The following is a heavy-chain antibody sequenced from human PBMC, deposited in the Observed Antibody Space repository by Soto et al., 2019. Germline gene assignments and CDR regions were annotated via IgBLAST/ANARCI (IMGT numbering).Heavy chain of an antibody. CDR3: ARDIEITMVRGVIMGAYYYSYGMGV. D-gene: IGHD3-10*01. CDR1: GYTFTSYA. CDR2: INAGNGNT. V-gene: IGHV1-3*01. J-gene: IGHJ6*02. Sequence: ASVKVSCKASGYTFTSYAMHWVRQAPGQRLEWMGWINAGNGNTKYSQKFQGRVTITRDTSASTAYMELSSLRSEDTAVYYCARDIEITMVRGVIMGAYYYSYGMGVWGPGTTVTVPS.